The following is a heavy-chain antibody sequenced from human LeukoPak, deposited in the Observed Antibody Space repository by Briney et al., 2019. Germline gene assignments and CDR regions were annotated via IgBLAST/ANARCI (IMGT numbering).Heavy chain of an antibody. V-gene: IGHV4-39*07. D-gene: IGHD2-15*01. Sequence: SETLSLTCTVSGGSISSSTYYWGWIRQPPGKGLEWIGSIFYSGGTYYNPSLKSRVTISVDTSKNQFSLKLSSVTAADTAVYYCAREVVLFDYWGQGTLVTVSS. CDR1: GGSISSSTYY. CDR3: AREVVLFDY. J-gene: IGHJ4*02. CDR2: IFYSGGT.